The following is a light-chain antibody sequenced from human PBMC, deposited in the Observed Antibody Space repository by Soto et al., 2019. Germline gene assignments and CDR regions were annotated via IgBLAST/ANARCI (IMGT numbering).Light chain of an antibody. CDR3: QQRSNRPPPT. Sequence: EIVLTQSPATLSLSPGERATLSCRASQSVSSYLAWYQQKPGQAPRLLIYDASNRATGIPARFRSSGSGPDFTLNLSSLEPEDFAVYYCQQRSNRPPPTFGQGTNVEIK. V-gene: IGKV3-11*01. J-gene: IGKJ1*01. CDR2: DAS. CDR1: QSVSSY.